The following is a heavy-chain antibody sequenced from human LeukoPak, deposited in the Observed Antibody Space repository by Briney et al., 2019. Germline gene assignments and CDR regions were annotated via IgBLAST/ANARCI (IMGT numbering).Heavy chain of an antibody. Sequence: PSETLSLTCTVSDVSISSSIYYWGWIRQPPGKGLEWIGSFYYSGSTYYNPSLKSRVTISSDTSKNQFSLRLSSVTAADTAVYYCARVVGATGGGDYFDYWGQGTLVTVSS. D-gene: IGHD1-26*01. CDR2: FYYSGST. J-gene: IGHJ4*02. CDR1: DVSISSSIYY. V-gene: IGHV4-39*07. CDR3: ARVVGATGGGDYFDY.